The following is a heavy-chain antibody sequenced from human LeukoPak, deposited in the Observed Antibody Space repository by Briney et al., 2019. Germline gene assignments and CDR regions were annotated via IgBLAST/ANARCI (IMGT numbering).Heavy chain of an antibody. CDR3: ARHGGTRVTRVEVYYFDY. CDR2: IYYTGCT. J-gene: IGHJ4*02. V-gene: IGHV4-39*01. Sequence: SETLSLTCSVSGGPITSSSYYWGWIRQPPEKGPEWIGCIYYTGCTYYSPSLKSRVTMSVATSKNQFSLKLSSVTAADTAVYYCARHGGTRVTRVEVYYFDYWGQGTLVTVSS. CDR1: GGPITSSSYY. D-gene: IGHD4-11*01.